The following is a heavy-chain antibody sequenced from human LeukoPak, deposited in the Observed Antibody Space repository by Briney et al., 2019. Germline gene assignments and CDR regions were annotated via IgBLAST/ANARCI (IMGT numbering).Heavy chain of an antibody. Sequence: PGGPLRLSCAASGFTFSSYSMNWVRQAPGKGLEWVSSISSSSSYIYYADSVKGRFTISRDNAKNSLYLQMNSLRAEDTAVYYCARSHCSSTSCPIWRVFDYWGQGTLVTVSS. CDR1: GFTFSSYS. J-gene: IGHJ4*02. D-gene: IGHD2-2*01. CDR2: ISSSSSYI. V-gene: IGHV3-21*01. CDR3: ARSHCSSTSCPIWRVFDY.